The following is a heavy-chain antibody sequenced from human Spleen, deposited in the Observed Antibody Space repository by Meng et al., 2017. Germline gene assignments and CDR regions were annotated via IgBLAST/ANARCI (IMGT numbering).Heavy chain of an antibody. Sequence: QVQLVHFGAEVKKPGASVKVSCKPSGYNFPDYYIHWVRRAPGQGLEWMGRINPKSGDTHYAQKFQARVTMTGDTSISTAYMELSGLRSDDTAMYYCARDEDISAAGKLFGDYWGQGTLVTVSS. CDR1: GYNFPDYY. CDR2: INPKSGDT. D-gene: IGHD6-25*01. V-gene: IGHV1-2*06. J-gene: IGHJ4*02. CDR3: ARDEDISAAGKLFGDY.